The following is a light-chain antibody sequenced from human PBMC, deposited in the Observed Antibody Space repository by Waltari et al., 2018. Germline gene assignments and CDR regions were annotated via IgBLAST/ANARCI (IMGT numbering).Light chain of an antibody. Sequence: EIVMTQSPATLSVSPWARATLSSRASKSVSSNLAWYQQKPGQAPRLLIYGASTRATGIPARFSGSGSVTEFTLTISSLQSEDFAVYYCQQYNNWPRTFGQGTKLEIK. CDR3: QQYNNWPRT. CDR1: KSVSSN. J-gene: IGKJ2*01. CDR2: GAS. V-gene: IGKV3-15*01.